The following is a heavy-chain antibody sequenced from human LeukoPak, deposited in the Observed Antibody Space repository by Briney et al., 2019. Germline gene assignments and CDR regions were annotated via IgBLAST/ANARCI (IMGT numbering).Heavy chain of an antibody. D-gene: IGHD3-22*01. Sequence: SETLSLTCTVSGGSISSYYWSWIRQPAGKGLEWIGRIYTSGTTNYNPSLKSRVTMSVDTSKNQFSLKLSSVTAADTAVYYCARGGPGRDYYDSSGNGNYGMDVWGQGTTVTVSS. CDR2: IYTSGTT. J-gene: IGHJ6*02. CDR1: GGSISSYY. CDR3: ARGGPGRDYYDSSGNGNYGMDV. V-gene: IGHV4-4*07.